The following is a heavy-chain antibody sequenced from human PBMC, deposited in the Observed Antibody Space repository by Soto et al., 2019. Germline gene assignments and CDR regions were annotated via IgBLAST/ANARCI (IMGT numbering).Heavy chain of an antibody. V-gene: IGHV4-31*03. J-gene: IGHJ4*02. D-gene: IGHD3-10*01. CDR1: GGSISRGGYY. CDR3: ARDTSYGSGSYTDY. CDR2: IYYSGST. Sequence: TLSLPCTVSGGSISRGGYYWSFIRQHPGKCLEWIGYIYYSGSTYYNPSLKSRVTISVDTSKNQFSLKLSSVTDADTAVYYCARDTSYGSGSYTDYWGQGTLVTVSS.